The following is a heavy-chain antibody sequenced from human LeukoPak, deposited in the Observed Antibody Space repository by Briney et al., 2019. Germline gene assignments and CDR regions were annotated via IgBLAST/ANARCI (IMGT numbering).Heavy chain of an antibody. Sequence: ASVKASCKASGYTFTSYDINWVRQATGQGLEWMGWMNPNSGNTGYAQKFQGRVAMTRNTSITTAYMELSSLRSEDTAVYYCARGLGRTAMVTRGGVRFDYWGQGTLVTVSS. V-gene: IGHV1-8*01. CDR1: GYTFTSYD. D-gene: IGHD5-18*01. J-gene: IGHJ4*02. CDR3: ARGLGRTAMVTRGGVRFDY. CDR2: MNPNSGNT.